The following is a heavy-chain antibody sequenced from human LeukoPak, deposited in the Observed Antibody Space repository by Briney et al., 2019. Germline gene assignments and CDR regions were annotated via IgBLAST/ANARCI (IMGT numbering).Heavy chain of an antibody. J-gene: IGHJ4*02. V-gene: IGHV3-23*01. D-gene: IGHD6-19*01. CDR2: ISGSGGST. Sequence: GGSLRLSCAASGFTFSSYAMSWVRQAPGKGLEWVSAISGSGGSTYYADSVKGRFTISRDNAQNTVYLQMNSLRVEDTALYYCATFGSDWSLAHWGQGTVVTVSS. CDR3: ATFGSDWSLAH. CDR1: GFTFSSYA.